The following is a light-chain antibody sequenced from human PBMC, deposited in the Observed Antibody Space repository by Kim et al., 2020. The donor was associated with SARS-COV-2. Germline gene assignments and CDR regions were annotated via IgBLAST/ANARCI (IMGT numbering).Light chain of an antibody. CDR2: DVT. V-gene: IGLV2-11*01. Sequence: SPGQSVPISCTGTGSDVGSYNYVSWYQQHPGKAPKLIIYDVTKRPSGVPDRFSGSKSGNTASLTISGLQAEDEADYYCCSYAGSVVFGGGTQLTVL. J-gene: IGLJ2*01. CDR1: GSDVGSYNY. CDR3: CSYAGSVV.